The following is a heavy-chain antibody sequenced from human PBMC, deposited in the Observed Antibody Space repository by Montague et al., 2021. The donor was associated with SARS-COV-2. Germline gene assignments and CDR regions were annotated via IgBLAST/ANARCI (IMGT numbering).Heavy chain of an antibody. CDR2: MYYSGST. Sequence: SETLSLTCTVSGGSISSYYWSWIRQPPGKGLEWIGYMYYSGSTNYNPSLKSRVTLSVATSKNQFSLKLSSVTAADTAVYYCARDFDYWGQGTLVTVSS. J-gene: IGHJ4*02. V-gene: IGHV4-59*13. CDR3: ARDFDY. CDR1: GGSISSYY.